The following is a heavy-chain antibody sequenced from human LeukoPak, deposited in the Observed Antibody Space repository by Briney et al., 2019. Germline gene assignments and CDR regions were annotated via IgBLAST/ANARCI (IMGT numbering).Heavy chain of an antibody. CDR2: ISSSGSTI. D-gene: IGHD3-3*01. J-gene: IGHJ4*02. V-gene: IGHV3-11*04. Sequence: GGSLRLSCAASGFTFSDYYMSWIRQAPGKGLEWVSYISSSGSTIYYADSVKGRFTISRDNAKNSLYLQMNSLRAEDTAVYYCARGALSSPNTIFGVTGFAYWGQGTLVTASS. CDR3: ARGALSSPNTIFGVTGFAY. CDR1: GFTFSDYY.